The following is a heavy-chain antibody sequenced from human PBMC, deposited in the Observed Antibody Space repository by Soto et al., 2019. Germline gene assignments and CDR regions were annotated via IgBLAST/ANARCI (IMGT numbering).Heavy chain of an antibody. J-gene: IGHJ5*02. CDR1: GGSISSGGYY. V-gene: IGHV4-31*03. D-gene: IGHD3-16*01. Sequence: QVQLQESGPGLVKPSQTLSLTCTVSGGSISSGGYYWSWIRQHPGKGLEWIGYIYYSGSTYYNPTLKSGVTISVDTSKNQYSPKLSSVTAADTAVYYCARVGGINWFDPWGQGTLVTVSS. CDR2: IYYSGST. CDR3: ARVGGINWFDP.